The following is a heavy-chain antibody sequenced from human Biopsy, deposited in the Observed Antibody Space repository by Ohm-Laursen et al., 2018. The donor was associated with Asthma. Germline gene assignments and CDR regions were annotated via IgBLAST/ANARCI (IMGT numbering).Heavy chain of an antibody. CDR3: AKRRGYSGHDNDC. D-gene: IGHD5-12*01. V-gene: IGHV3-30*18. CDR2: ISYDGNHK. Sequence: SLRLSCAATGFMFRSFGMHWVRQAPGKGLEWVAVISYDGNHKFYEDSVKGRFTISRDNSKNTLYLQMNSLRTEDTAVYYCAKRRGYSGHDNDCWGQGTLVIVSS. J-gene: IGHJ4*02. CDR1: GFMFRSFG.